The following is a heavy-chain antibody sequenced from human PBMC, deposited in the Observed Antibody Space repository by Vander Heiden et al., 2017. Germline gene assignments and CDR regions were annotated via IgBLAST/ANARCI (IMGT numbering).Heavy chain of an antibody. J-gene: IGHJ4*02. D-gene: IGHD4-17*01. Sequence: QVQLQQSGPGLVKPSQTLSLTCAISGDSVSRNTPAWNWIRQSPSRGLEWLGRTYYRSKWHNDYALSVKSRITVNPDTSKNQFSLQLNSVTPEDTAVYYCARARLTTAVANFDYWGQGTLVTVSS. V-gene: IGHV6-1*01. CDR3: ARARLTTAVANFDY. CDR2: TYYRSKWHN. CDR1: GDSVSRNTPA.